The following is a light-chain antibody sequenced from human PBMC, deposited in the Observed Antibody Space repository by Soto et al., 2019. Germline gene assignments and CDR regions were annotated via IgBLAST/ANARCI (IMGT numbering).Light chain of an antibody. CDR2: EVS. Sequence: QSVLTQPASVSGSPGQSITISCTGTSNDVGSYNLVSWYQQHPGKAPKLMIYEVSKRPSGVSNRFSGSKSGNTASLTISGLQAEDEADYYCCSYAGSSTFWVFGTGTKVTVL. V-gene: IGLV2-23*02. CDR3: CSYAGSSTFWV. J-gene: IGLJ1*01. CDR1: SNDVGSYNL.